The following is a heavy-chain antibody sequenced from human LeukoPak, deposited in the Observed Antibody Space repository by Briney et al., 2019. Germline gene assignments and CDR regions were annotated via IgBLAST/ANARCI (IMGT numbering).Heavy chain of an antibody. CDR2: ISSSSSYI. D-gene: IGHD3/OR15-3a*01. Sequence: GGSLRLSCAASGFTFSSYSMNRVRQAPGKGLEWVSSISSSSSYIYYADSVKGRFTISRDNAKNSLYLQMNSLRAEDTAVYYCARVGLRAYGMDVWGQGTTVTVSS. CDR1: GFTFSSYS. V-gene: IGHV3-21*01. CDR3: ARVGLRAYGMDV. J-gene: IGHJ6*02.